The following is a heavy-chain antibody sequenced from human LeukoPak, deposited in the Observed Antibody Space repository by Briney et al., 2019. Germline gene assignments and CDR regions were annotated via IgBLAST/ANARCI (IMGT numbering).Heavy chain of an antibody. Sequence: PSETLSLTCTVSGGSISSSSYYWGWIRQPPGKGLEWIGSIYYSGSTYYNPSLKSRVTISVDTSKNQFSLKLSSVTAADTAVYYCARRLWIRYDSSGYYPGFDYWGQGTLVTVSS. J-gene: IGHJ4*02. CDR2: IYYSGST. D-gene: IGHD3-22*01. V-gene: IGHV4-39*01. CDR1: GGSISSSSYY. CDR3: ARRLWIRYDSSGYYPGFDY.